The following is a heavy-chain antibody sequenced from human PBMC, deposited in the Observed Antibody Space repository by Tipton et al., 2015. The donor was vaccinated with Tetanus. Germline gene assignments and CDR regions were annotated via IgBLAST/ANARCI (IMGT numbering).Heavy chain of an antibody. CDR1: GASFSDYY. V-gene: IGHV4-34*01. CDR3: ARGGSYSYGPRGFDL. D-gene: IGHD5-18*01. J-gene: IGHJ2*01. Sequence: TLSLTCAVYGASFSDYYWSWIRQAPGKRLEWIGEINHSGNINHNPSLKSRVTLSVDTSKNQFSLKLNSVTAADTAMYYCARGGSYSYGPRGFDLWGRGTLVTVSS. CDR2: INHSGNI.